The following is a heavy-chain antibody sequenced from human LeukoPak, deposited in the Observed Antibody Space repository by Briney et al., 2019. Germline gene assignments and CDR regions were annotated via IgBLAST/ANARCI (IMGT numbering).Heavy chain of an antibody. Sequence: SETLSLTCTVSGGSISSCDYYWSWIRQPPGKGLEWIGYIYYSGSTYYNPSLKSRVTISVDTSKNQFSLKLSSVTAADTAVYYCARVGVRGVIRSYWGQGTLVTVSS. D-gene: IGHD3-10*01. CDR3: ARVGVRGVIRSY. CDR1: GGSISSCDYY. CDR2: IYYSGST. J-gene: IGHJ4*02. V-gene: IGHV4-30-4*01.